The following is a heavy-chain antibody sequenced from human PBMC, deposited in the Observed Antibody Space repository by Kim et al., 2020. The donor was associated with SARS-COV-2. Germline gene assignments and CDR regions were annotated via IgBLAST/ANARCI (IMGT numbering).Heavy chain of an antibody. CDR1: GGTFSSYA. CDR2: IIPIFGTA. V-gene: IGHV1-69*13. D-gene: IGHD4-17*01. Sequence: SVKVSCKASGGTFSSYAISWVRQAPGQGLEWMGGIIPIFGTANYAQKFQGRVTITADESTSTAYMELSSLRSEDTAVYYCARDHVPSWVTTRGNWFDPWGQGTLVTVSS. J-gene: IGHJ5*02. CDR3: ARDHVPSWVTTRGNWFDP.